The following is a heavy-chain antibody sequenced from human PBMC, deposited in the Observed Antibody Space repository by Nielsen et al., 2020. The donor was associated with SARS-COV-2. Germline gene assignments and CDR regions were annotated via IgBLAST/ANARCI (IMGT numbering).Heavy chain of an antibody. D-gene: IGHD6-13*01. CDR1: GLTFSTYS. CDR2: VKNKDNDYAT. CDR3: ARVNPSSGSWFDAFDI. J-gene: IGHJ3*02. Sequence: GGSLRLSCAASGLTFSTYSMMWVRQAPGKGLEWLGRVKNKDNDYATTYGASVKGRLKISRDDSKNTAYLQMNSLKSEDSALYFCARVNPSSGSWFDAFDIWGQGTMVTVSS. V-gene: IGHV3-73*01.